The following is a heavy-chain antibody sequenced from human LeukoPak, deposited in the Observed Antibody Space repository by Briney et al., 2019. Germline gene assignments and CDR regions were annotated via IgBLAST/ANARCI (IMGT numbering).Heavy chain of an antibody. D-gene: IGHD6-19*01. CDR3: ARVGVAVAVNDAFDI. CDR2: ISSSSSYI. V-gene: IGHV3-21*01. Sequence: PGGSLRLSCAASGFTFSSYGMNWVRQAPGKGLEWVSSISSSSSYIYYADSVKGRFTISRDNAKNSLYLQMNSLRAEDTAVYYCARVGVAVAVNDAFDIWGQGTMVTVSS. CDR1: GFTFSSYG. J-gene: IGHJ3*02.